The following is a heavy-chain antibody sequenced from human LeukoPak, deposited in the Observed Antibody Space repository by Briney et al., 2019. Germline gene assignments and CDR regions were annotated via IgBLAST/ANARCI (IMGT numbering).Heavy chain of an antibody. D-gene: IGHD5-18*01. CDR2: IGKSGGGT. CDR1: GFTFTNYA. CDR3: AKRDSAGLYYFDY. Sequence: GGSLRLSCAASGFTFTNYAMSWVRQAPGKGLEWVSTIGKSGGGTYHADSVKGRFTISRDNSKSTLYLQMNSLRAEDTAVYYCAKRDSAGLYYFDYWGQGTLVTVSS. V-gene: IGHV3-23*01. J-gene: IGHJ4*02.